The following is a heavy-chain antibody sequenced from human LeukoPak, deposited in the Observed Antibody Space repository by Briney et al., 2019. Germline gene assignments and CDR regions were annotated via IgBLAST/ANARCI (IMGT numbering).Heavy chain of an antibody. CDR2: ISSSSSYI. CDR1: GFIFSSYS. V-gene: IGHV3-21*01. J-gene: IGHJ4*02. CDR3: ARVYYDSSGYYWVYFDY. Sequence: PGGSLRLSCAASGFIFSSYSMNWVRQAPGKGLEWVSSISSSSSYIYYADSVKGRFTISRDNAKNSLYLQMNSLRAEDTAVYYCARVYYDSSGYYWVYFDYWGQGTLVTVSS. D-gene: IGHD3-22*01.